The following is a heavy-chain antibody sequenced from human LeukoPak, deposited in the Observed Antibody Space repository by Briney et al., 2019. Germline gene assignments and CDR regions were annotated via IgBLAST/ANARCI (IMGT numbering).Heavy chain of an antibody. J-gene: IGHJ4*02. V-gene: IGHV3-7*01. Sequence: GGSLRLSCAASGFTFSSYWMTWVRQAPGKGLEWVANIKRDGSAKYYVDSVKGRFTISRDNAKNSLFLQMNNLRVEDTGVYYCARGKFDYVYWGQGTLVTVSS. CDR1: GFTFSSYW. CDR2: IKRDGSAK. D-gene: IGHD3-16*01. CDR3: ARGKFDYVY.